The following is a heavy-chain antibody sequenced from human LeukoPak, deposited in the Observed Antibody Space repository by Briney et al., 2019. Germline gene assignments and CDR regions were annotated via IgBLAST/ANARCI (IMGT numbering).Heavy chain of an antibody. CDR3: TRVAQSGPTGWFDP. CDR1: GFNLNSYM. Sequence: GGSQRLSCAASGFNLNSYMLNWVRQAPGKGLEWVSSISSTGSYIYYADSVKGRFTISRDNPGNVVYLQMDSLRAEDTAVYYCTRVAQSGPTGWFDPWGQGTLVTVSS. J-gene: IGHJ5*02. V-gene: IGHV3-21*01. CDR2: ISSTGSYI. D-gene: IGHD1-1*01.